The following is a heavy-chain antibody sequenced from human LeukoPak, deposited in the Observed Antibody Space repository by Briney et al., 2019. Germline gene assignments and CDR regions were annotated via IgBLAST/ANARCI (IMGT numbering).Heavy chain of an antibody. V-gene: IGHV1-18*01. J-gene: IGHJ4*02. CDR1: GYTFTSYG. Sequence: ASVKVSCKASGYTFTSYGISWVRQAPGQGLEWMGWISAYNGNTNYAQKLQGRVTMTTDTSTSTAYMELRSLRSDDTAVYYCARDLGLWFGESSFDYWGQGTLVTVSS. D-gene: IGHD3-10*01. CDR2: ISAYNGNT. CDR3: ARDLGLWFGESSFDY.